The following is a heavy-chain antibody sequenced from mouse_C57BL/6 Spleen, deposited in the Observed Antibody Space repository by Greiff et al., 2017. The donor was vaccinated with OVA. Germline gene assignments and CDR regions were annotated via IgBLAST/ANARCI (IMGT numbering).Heavy chain of an antibody. CDR2: INPNNGGT. CDR1: GYTFTDYN. V-gene: IGHV1-22*01. Sequence: LVEPGASVKMSCKASGYTFTDYNMHWVKQSHGKSLEWIGYINPNNGGTSYNQKFKGKATLTVNKSSSTAYMELRSLTSEDSAVYYCARARDPSFDYWGQGTTLTVSS. J-gene: IGHJ2*01. D-gene: IGHD3-3*01. CDR3: ARARDPSFDY.